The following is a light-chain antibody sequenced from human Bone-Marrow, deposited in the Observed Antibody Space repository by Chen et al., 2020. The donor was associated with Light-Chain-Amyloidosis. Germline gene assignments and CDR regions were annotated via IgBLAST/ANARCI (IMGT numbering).Light chain of an antibody. Sequence: QSVLPQPPSASGTPGQRVPISCSRASSNIGINYVSWYQHFPGAAPKRLIHRNNQRPPGVPDRFSASNSGPSAFLAISGLRSEDEADYYCAAWDGSLSGYVFGTGTKVIVL. CDR2: RNN. V-gene: IGLV1-47*01. J-gene: IGLJ1*01. CDR3: AAWDGSLSGYV. CDR1: SSNIGINY.